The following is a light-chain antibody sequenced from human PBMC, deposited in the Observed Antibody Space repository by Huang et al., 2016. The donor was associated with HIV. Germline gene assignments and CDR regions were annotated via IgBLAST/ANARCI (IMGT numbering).Light chain of an antibody. J-gene: IGKJ2*01. CDR3: QQYNNWPGYT. CDR2: GSS. Sequence: EIVMTQSPATLSVSPGERATLACRASQSVSTNLAWYQHKPGQAPRLLLYGSSTRATGIPAGFSGSGSGTEFTLIVSSLQSEDFAVYYCQQYNNWPGYTFGQGTKLEIK. V-gene: IGKV3-15*01. CDR1: QSVSTN.